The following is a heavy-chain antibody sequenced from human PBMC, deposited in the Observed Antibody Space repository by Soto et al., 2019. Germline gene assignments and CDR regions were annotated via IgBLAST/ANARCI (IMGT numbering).Heavy chain of an antibody. CDR3: AKGKYCSSTSCYLGNWFAP. CDR1: GFTFGDYA. J-gene: IGHJ5*02. V-gene: IGHV3-9*01. CDR2: ITWNSGSI. Sequence: EVQLVESGGGLVQPGRSLRLSCAASGFTFGDYAMHWVRQAPGKGLEWVSGITWNSGSIGYADSVKGRFTISRDNAKDSLYLQMNSLRAEDTALYYCAKGKYCSSTSCYLGNWFAPWGQGTLVTVSS. D-gene: IGHD2-2*01.